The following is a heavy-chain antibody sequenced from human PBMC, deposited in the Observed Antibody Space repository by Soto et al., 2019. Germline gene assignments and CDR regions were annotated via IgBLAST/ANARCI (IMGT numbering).Heavy chain of an antibody. D-gene: IGHD3-22*01. J-gene: IGHJ4*02. Sequence: TSETLSLTCTVSGGSISSDSSYWSWIRQRPGMGLEWIGYIFYSGASYYTPSLRGRVMILADTSKNHFTLQLSSVTAADTAVYYWSGQSYESRGYYYAYWGQGTLVTVSS. CDR1: GGSISSDSSY. CDR3: SGQSYESRGYYYAY. CDR2: IFYSGAS. V-gene: IGHV4-31*06.